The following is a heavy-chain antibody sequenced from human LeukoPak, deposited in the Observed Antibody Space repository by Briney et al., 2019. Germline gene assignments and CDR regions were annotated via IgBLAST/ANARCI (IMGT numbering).Heavy chain of an antibody. Sequence: ASVKVSCKASGGTFSSYAISWVRQAPGQGLEWMGIINPSGGSTSYAQKFQGRVTMTRDMSTSTVYMELSSLRSEDTAVYYCARGNYDILTGYSPPQNYFDYWGQGTLVTVSS. CDR1: GGTFSSYA. CDR3: ARGNYDILTGYSPPQNYFDY. J-gene: IGHJ4*02. V-gene: IGHV1-46*01. D-gene: IGHD3-9*01. CDR2: INPSGGST.